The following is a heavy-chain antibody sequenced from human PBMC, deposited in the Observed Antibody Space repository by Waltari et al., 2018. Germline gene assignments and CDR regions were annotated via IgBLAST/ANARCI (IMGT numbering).Heavy chain of an antibody. Sequence: EVQLVESGGGLVKPGGSLRLSCAASGFTFSNARMSWVRQAPGKGLEWFGRIKSKTDGGTTDYAAPVKGRFTISRDDSKNTLYLQMNSLKTEDTAVYYCTIPPDFWSGYLDYWGQGTLVTVSS. V-gene: IGHV3-15*01. CDR2: IKSKTDGGTT. D-gene: IGHD3-3*01. J-gene: IGHJ4*02. CDR3: TIPPDFWSGYLDY. CDR1: GFTFSNAR.